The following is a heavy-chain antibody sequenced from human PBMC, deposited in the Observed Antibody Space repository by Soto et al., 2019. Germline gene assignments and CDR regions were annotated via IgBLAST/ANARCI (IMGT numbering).Heavy chain of an antibody. CDR3: ASTMDV. Sequence: QVQPVESGGGVVQPGRSLRLSCAASGFTFSSYAMHWVRQAPGKGLEWVAVISYDGSNKYYADSVKGRFTISRDNSKNTLYLQMNSLRAEDTAVYYCASTMDVWGQGTTVTVSS. CDR2: ISYDGSNK. J-gene: IGHJ6*02. CDR1: GFTFSSYA. V-gene: IGHV3-30-3*01.